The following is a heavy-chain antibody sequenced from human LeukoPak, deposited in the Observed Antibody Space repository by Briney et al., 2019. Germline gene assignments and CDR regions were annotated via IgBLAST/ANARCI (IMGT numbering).Heavy chain of an antibody. CDR1: GFTFSSYE. Sequence: GGALRLSCAASGFTFSSYEMNWVRQAPGKGLEGVSYISSSGSSIYYADSVKGRFTISRDNAKNSLYLQMNSLRAEDTAVYYCARGYSSSWYGALWEGFDLDYWGQGTLVTVSS. CDR3: ARGYSSSWYGALWEGFDLDY. V-gene: IGHV3-48*03. J-gene: IGHJ4*02. CDR2: ISSSGSSI. D-gene: IGHD6-13*01.